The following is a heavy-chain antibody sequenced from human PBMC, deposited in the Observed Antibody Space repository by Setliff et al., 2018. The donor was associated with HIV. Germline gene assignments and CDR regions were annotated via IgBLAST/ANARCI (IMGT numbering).Heavy chain of an antibody. Sequence: SVKVSCKASGGNFRSYGISWVRQAPGQGLEWMGGIIPMSGVPKYAQKLQGRVTITADKSTSTAYMELSSLRSEDTAVYYCARNPEMAALNYFYYYMDVWGKGTTVTVSS. CDR2: IIPMSGVP. CDR1: GGNFRSYG. J-gene: IGHJ6*03. D-gene: IGHD6-19*01. CDR3: ARNPEMAALNYFYYYMDV. V-gene: IGHV1-69*10.